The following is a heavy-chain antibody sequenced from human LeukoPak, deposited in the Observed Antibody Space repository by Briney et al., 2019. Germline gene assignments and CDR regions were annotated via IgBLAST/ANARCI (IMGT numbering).Heavy chain of an antibody. CDR2: IWYDGSNK. D-gene: IGHD2-2*01. J-gene: IGHJ4*02. CDR3: AREYCSSTSCAYFDY. Sequence: SGGSLRLSCAASGFTFSSYGRHWVRQAPGKGLEWVAVIWYDGSNKYYADSVKGRFTISRDNSKNTLYLQMNSLRAEDTAVYYCAREYCSSTSCAYFDYWGQGTLVTVSS. CDR1: GFTFSSYG. V-gene: IGHV3-33*01.